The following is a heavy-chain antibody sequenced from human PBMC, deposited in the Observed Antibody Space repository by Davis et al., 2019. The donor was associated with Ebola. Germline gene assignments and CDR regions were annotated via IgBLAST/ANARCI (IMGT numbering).Heavy chain of an antibody. CDR1: GLTSSDYY. Sequence: GGSLTLSCAVSGLTSSDYYMSCIRQAPGKVREWVSYTSSSGSTTYYADSVTGRFTISRDNAKNSLYLQMNSMRDEDTAVYYCAREYQQQLVYFDYWGQGTLVTVSS. CDR3: AREYQQQLVYFDY. D-gene: IGHD6-13*01. V-gene: IGHV3-11*04. CDR2: TSSSGSTT. J-gene: IGHJ4*02.